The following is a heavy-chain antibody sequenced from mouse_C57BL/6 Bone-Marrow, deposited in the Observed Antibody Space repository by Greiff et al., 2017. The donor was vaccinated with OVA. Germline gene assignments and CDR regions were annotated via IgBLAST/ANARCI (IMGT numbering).Heavy chain of an antibody. V-gene: IGHV1-19*01. CDR2: INPYNGGT. Sequence: VQLQQSGPVLVKPGASVKMSCKASGYTFTDYYMNWVKQSHGKSLEWIGVINPYNGGTSYNQKFKGKATLTVDKSSSTAYMALNSLTSEDSAVYYCARRSGDYQYYFDYWGQGTTLTVSS. J-gene: IGHJ2*01. CDR3: ARRSGDYQYYFDY. CDR1: GYTFTDYY. D-gene: IGHD2-4*01.